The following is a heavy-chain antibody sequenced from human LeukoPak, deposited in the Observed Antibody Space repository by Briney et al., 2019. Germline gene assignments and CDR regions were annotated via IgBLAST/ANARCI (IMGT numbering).Heavy chain of an antibody. CDR3: AKRGTMIVGPRLWFDP. CDR2: ISGSGGST. CDR1: GFTFSSYG. V-gene: IGHV3-23*01. D-gene: IGHD3-22*01. J-gene: IGHJ5*02. Sequence: PGGSLRLSCAASGFTFSSYGMSWVRQAPGKGLEWVSAISGSGGSTYYADSVKGRFTISRDNSKNTLYLQMNSLRAEDTAVYYCAKRGTMIVGPRLWFDPWGQGTLVTVSS.